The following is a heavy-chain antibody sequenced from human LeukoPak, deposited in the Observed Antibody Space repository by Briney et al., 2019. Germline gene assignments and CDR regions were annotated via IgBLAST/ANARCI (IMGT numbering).Heavy chain of an antibody. CDR3: AKAALGGWYPGY. J-gene: IGHJ4*02. D-gene: IGHD6-19*01. V-gene: IGHV3-23*01. CDR2: ISGSGGST. Sequence: QPGGSLRLSCAASGFTFSSYAMTWVRQAPGKGLEWVSAISGSGGSTYYADSVKGRFTISRDNSRNTLYLQMNSLRADDTAVYYCAKAALGGWYPGYWGQGTLVTVPS. CDR1: GFTFSSYA.